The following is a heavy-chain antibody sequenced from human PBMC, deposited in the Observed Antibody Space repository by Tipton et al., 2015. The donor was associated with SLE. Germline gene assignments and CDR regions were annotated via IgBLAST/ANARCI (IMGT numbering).Heavy chain of an antibody. Sequence: SLRLSCAASGFTFSTYAMHWVRQAPGKGLEWVAVISYDGSNKSYADSVKGRFTISRDNSKNTLYLQMNSLRPEDTAVYYCARDRYCSSTTCHKGFDYWGQGTPVTVSS. D-gene: IGHD2-2*01. CDR1: GFTFSTYA. J-gene: IGHJ4*02. CDR3: ARDRYCSSTTCHKGFDY. V-gene: IGHV3-30*04. CDR2: ISYDGSNK.